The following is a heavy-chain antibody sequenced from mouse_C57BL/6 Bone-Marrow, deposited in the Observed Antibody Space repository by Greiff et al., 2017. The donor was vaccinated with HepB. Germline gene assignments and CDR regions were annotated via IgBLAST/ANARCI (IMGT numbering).Heavy chain of an antibody. Sequence: QVQLQQPGAELVRPGTSVKLSCKASGYTFTSYWMHWVKQRPGQGLEWIGVIDPSDSYTNYNQKFKGKATLTVDTSSSTAYMQLSSLTSEDSAVYYCARSFHYYDSSRYYAMDYWGQGTSVTVSS. CDR3: ARSFHYYDSSRYYAMDY. CDR2: IDPSDSYT. V-gene: IGHV1-59*01. D-gene: IGHD1-1*01. CDR1: GYTFTSYW. J-gene: IGHJ4*01.